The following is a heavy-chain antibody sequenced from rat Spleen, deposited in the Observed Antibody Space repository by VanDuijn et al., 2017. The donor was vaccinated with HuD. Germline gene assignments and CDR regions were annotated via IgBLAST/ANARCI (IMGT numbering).Heavy chain of an antibody. V-gene: IGHV5-29*01. J-gene: IGHJ2*01. Sequence: EVQLVESDGGLVQPGRSLKLSCAASGFTFSDYYMTWVRQAPTKGLEWVATITYDGSSTYYRDSVKGRFTISRDNVKSTLYLQMDSLRSEDTATYYCARGDYGGYNWGQGVMVTVSS. CDR2: ITYDGSST. CDR3: ARGDYGGYN. CDR1: GFTFSDYY. D-gene: IGHD1-11*01.